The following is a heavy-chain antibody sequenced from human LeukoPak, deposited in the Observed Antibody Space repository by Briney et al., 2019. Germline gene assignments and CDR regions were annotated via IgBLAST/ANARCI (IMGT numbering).Heavy chain of an antibody. D-gene: IGHD3-10*01. CDR3: ARHLPVGSYYGMDV. Sequence: SETLSLTCAVSGGSISSSNWWSWVRQPPGKGLEWIGEIYHSGSTNYSPSLKSRVTISVDKSKNQFSLKLSSVTAADTAVYFCARHLPVGSYYGMDVWGTGTTVTVSS. CDR2: IYHSGST. CDR1: GGSISSSNW. V-gene: IGHV4-4*02. J-gene: IGHJ6*04.